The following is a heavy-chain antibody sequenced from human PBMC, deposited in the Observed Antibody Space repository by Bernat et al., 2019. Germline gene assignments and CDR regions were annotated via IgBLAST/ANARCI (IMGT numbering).Heavy chain of an antibody. Sequence: QVQLVQSGAEVKKPGSSVKVSCKASGGTFSSYAISWVRQAPGQGLEWMGRIIPILGIANYAQKFQGRVTITADKSTSTAYMELSSLRSEDTAVYYCASSVRYLDWSSGYYYYYYGMDVWGQGTTVTVSS. V-gene: IGHV1-69*04. D-gene: IGHD3-9*01. CDR3: ASSVRYLDWSSGYYYYYYGMDV. J-gene: IGHJ6*02. CDR1: GGTFSSYA. CDR2: IIPILGIA.